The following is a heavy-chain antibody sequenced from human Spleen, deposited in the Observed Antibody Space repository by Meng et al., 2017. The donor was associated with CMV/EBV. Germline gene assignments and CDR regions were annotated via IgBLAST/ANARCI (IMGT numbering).Heavy chain of an antibody. D-gene: IGHD2-2*01. CDR1: YW. Sequence: YWTHWTSLAPGRRLVWLARVDSDECNVSVEPKASDADSVKGRFTISSDNAMNTVHPEMNSLRADDTAVYYCARCQPARGRPGWYFDLWGRGTLVTVSS. J-gene: IGHJ2*01. V-gene: IGHV3-74*01. CDR3: ARCQPARGRPGWYFDL. CDR2: VDSDECNVSVEP.